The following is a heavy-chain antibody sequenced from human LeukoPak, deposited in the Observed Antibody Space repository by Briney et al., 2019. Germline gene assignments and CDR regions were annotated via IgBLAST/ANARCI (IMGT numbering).Heavy chain of an antibody. CDR3: ARDRWYYDSSGYYRHDAFDN. CDR2: ISAYNGNT. J-gene: IGHJ3*02. D-gene: IGHD3-22*01. V-gene: IGHV1-18*01. Sequence: ASVKVSCKASGYTFTSYGISWVRQAPGQGLEWMGWISAYNGNTNYAQKLQGRVTMTTDTSTSTAYMELRSLRSDDTAVYYCARDRWYYDSSGYYRHDAFDNWGQGTMVTVSS. CDR1: GYTFTSYG.